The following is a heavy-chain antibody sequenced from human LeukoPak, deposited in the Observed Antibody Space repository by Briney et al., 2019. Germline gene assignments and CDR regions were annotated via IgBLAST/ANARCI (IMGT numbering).Heavy chain of an antibody. J-gene: IGHJ3*02. CDR3: ARKVYGDYGSGWCGAFDI. Sequence: GGSLRLSCAASGFTFSNYWMSWVRQAPGKGLEWVANIKQDGSEKYYVDSVKGRFTISRDNAKNSLYLQMNSLRAEDTAVYYCARKVYGDYGSGWCGAFDIWGQGTMVTVSS. CDR2: IKQDGSEK. D-gene: IGHD4-17*01. V-gene: IGHV3-7*01. CDR1: GFTFSNYW.